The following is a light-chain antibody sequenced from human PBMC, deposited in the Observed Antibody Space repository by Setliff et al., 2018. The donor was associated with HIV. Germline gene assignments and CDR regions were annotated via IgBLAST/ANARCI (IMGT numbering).Light chain of an antibody. CDR3: SSYTSSGTHV. Sequence: QSVLTQPASVSGSPGQSITIFCTGTSSDVGGYNYVSWYQQHPGKAPKLMIYEVSNRPSGVSKRFSGSKSGNTASLTISGLQAEDEADYYCSSYTSSGTHVFGTGTKV. CDR1: SSDVGGYNY. CDR2: EVS. V-gene: IGLV2-14*01. J-gene: IGLJ1*01.